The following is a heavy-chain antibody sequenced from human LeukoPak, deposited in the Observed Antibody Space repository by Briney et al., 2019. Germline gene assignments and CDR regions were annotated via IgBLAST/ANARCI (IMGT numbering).Heavy chain of an antibody. D-gene: IGHD3-22*01. CDR3: ARVPLYDRTGYYFYY. V-gene: IGHV3-48*02. CDR2: ISTSGRAI. J-gene: IGHJ4*02. Sequence: QPGGSLRLSFAASGFTFSNYNINWVRQAPGKGLEWVSYISTSGRAIFYADSVKGRFTISRDNAKNALFLQMNSLRDEDTAVYYCARVPLYDRTGYYFYYWGRGTLVTVSS. CDR1: GFTFSNYN.